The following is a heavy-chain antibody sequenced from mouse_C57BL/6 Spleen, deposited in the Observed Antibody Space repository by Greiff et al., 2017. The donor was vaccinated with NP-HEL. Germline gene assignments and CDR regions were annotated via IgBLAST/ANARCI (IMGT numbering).Heavy chain of an antibody. Sequence: LVESGPELVKPGASVKISCKASGYSFTDYNMNWVKQSNGKSLEWIGVINPNYGTTSYNQKFKGKATLTVDQSSSTAYMQLNSLTSDDSAVYYCARSSLRERDYAMDYWGQGTSVTVSS. CDR1: GYSFTDYN. V-gene: IGHV1-39*01. J-gene: IGHJ4*01. CDR3: ARSSLRERDYAMDY. CDR2: INPNYGTT.